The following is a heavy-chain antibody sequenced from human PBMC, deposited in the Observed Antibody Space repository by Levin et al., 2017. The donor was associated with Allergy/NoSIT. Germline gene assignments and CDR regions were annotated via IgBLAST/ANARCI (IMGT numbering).Heavy chain of an antibody. J-gene: IGHJ4*02. CDR3: ARDHDGEDEYFDF. CDR1: GFTFRTFW. Sequence: GESLKISCEASGFTFRTFWMAWVRQAPGKGPEWVANIKQDGSDKYYVDSVEGRFTVSRDNAKNSLYLQMNSLRVEDTAVYYCARDHDGEDEYFDFWGQGTLVTVSS. CDR2: IKQDGSDK. D-gene: IGHD3-10*01. V-gene: IGHV3-7*01.